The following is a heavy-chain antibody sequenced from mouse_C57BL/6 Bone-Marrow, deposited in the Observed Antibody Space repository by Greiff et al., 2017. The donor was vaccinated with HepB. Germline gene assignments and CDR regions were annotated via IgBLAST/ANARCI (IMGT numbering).Heavy chain of an antibody. CDR1: GFNIKDDY. V-gene: IGHV14-4*01. Sequence: EVQRVESGAELVRPGASVKLSCTASGFNIKDDYMHWVKQRPEQGLEWIGWIDPENGDTEYASKFQGKATITADTSSNTAYLQLSSLTSEDTAVYYCTTVPGFAYWGQGTGVTVSA. J-gene: IGHJ3*01. D-gene: IGHD2-14*01. CDR3: TTVPGFAY. CDR2: IDPENGDT.